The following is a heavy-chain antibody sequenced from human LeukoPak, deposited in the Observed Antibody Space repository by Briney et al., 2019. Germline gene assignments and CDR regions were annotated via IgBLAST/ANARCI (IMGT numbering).Heavy chain of an antibody. CDR1: GGSISSGNW. CDR3: ARAPAGHCTNGVCGSDY. CDR2: INHSGST. J-gene: IGHJ4*02. Sequence: SETLSLTCAVSGGSISSGNWWSWVRQTPGKGLEWIGEINHSGSTNYNPSLKSRVTISVDTSKNQFSLKLSSVTAADTAVYYCARAPAGHCTNGVCGSDYWGQGTLVTVSS. D-gene: IGHD2-8*01. V-gene: IGHV4-4*02.